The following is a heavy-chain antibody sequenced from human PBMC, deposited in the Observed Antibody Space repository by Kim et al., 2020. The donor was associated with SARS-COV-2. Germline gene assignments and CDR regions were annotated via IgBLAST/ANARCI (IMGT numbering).Heavy chain of an antibody. CDR3: ARDLAWEGPHTLLTTVVLHDAFDI. V-gene: IGHV3-21*01. Sequence: GGSLRLSCAASEFTFSSYSMNWVRQAPGKGLEWVSSISSSSSYIYYADSVKGRFTLSRDNAKNSLYLQRNSLRAEDTAVYYCARDLAWEGPHTLLTTVVLHDAFDIWGQGTMVTVSS. D-gene: IGHD4-17*01. CDR2: ISSSSSYI. CDR1: EFTFSSYS. J-gene: IGHJ3*02.